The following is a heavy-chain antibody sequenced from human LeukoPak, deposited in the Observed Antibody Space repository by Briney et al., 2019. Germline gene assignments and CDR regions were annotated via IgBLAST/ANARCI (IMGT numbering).Heavy chain of an antibody. D-gene: IGHD5-12*01. CDR3: ARGGMDIVATTGVPFDY. V-gene: IGHV3-11*05. CDR1: GFTFSDYY. CDR2: ISSSSSYT. J-gene: IGHJ4*02. Sequence: PGGSLRLSCAASGFTFSDYYMSWIRQAPGKGLEWVSYISSSSSYTNYADSVKGRFTISRGNAKNSLYLQMNSLRAEDTAVYYCARGGMDIVATTGVPFDYWGQGTLVTVSS.